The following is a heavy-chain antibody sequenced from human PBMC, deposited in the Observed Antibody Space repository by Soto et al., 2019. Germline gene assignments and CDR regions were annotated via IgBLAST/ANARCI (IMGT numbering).Heavy chain of an antibody. J-gene: IGHJ3*02. V-gene: IGHV3-74*01. CDR2: INSDGSST. Sequence: GGSLRLSCAASGFTFSSYWMHWVRQAPGKGLVWVSRINSDGSSTSYADSVKGRFTISRDNAKNTLYLQMNSLRAEDTAVYYCAREGGGTFPTNDAFDIWGQGTMVTVSS. CDR3: AREGGGTFPTNDAFDI. D-gene: IGHD3-16*01. CDR1: GFTFSSYW.